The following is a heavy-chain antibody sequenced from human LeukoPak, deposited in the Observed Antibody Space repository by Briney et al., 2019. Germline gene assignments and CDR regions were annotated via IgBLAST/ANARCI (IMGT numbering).Heavy chain of an antibody. CDR3: ASRSGYRSSEKDQLDY. CDR1: GDTFSSHA. CDR2: IIPIFGTA. V-gene: IGHV1-69*05. J-gene: IGHJ4*02. D-gene: IGHD2-2*01. Sequence: ASAKVSCKASGDTFSSHAISWVRQAPGQGLEWMGGIIPIFGTANYAQKFQGRVTITTDESTSTAYMELSSLRSEDTAVYYCASRSGYRSSEKDQLDYWGQGTLVTVSS.